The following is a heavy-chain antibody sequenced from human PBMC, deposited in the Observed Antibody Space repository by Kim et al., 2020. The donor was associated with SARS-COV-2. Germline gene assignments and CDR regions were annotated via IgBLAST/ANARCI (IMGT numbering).Heavy chain of an antibody. CDR3: ARHLAGFNYYYYGMDV. CDR1: GYSFTSYW. J-gene: IGHJ6*02. V-gene: IGHV5-51*01. D-gene: IGHD6-13*01. CDR2: IYPGDSDT. Sequence: GESLKISCKGSGYSFTSYWIGWVRQMPGKGLEWMGIIYPGDSDTSYSPSFQGQVTISADKSISTAYLQWSSLKALDTAMYYCARHLAGFNYYYYGMDVWGQGTTVTVSS.